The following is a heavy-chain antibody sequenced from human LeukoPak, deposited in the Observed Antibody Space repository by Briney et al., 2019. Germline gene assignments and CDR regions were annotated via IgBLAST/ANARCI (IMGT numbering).Heavy chain of an antibody. D-gene: IGHD3-22*01. J-gene: IGHJ3*02. CDR2: IGTAGDT. V-gene: IGHV3-13*01. CDR3: ARGYYYDSSGYSRPDAFDI. CDR1: GFTFSSYD. Sequence: GGSLRLSCAASGFTFSSYDMHWVRQATGKGLEWVSAIGTAGDTYYPGSVKGRFTISRENAKNSLYLQMNSLRAGDTAVYYCARGYYYDSSGYSRPDAFDIWGQGTMVTVSS.